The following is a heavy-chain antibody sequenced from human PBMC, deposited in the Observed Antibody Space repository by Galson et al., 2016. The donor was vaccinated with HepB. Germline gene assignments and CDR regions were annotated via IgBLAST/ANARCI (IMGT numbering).Heavy chain of an antibody. D-gene: IGHD2-2*01. J-gene: IGHJ6*02. CDR1: GYTFTTYG. CDR3: ARDPRKIRYQLLDIYYYYYAMDV. CDR2: ISAYNGNT. Sequence: SVKVSCKASGYTFTTYGISWVRQAPGQGLEWMGWISAYNGNTNYAQKLQGRVTMTTDTSTSTAYLELRSLRSDDTAVYYCARDPRKIRYQLLDIYYYYYAMDVWGQGTTVTVSS. V-gene: IGHV1-18*01.